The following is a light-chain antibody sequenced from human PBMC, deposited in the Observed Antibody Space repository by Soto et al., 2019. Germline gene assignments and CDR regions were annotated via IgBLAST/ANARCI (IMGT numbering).Light chain of an antibody. CDR2: LNSDGSH. Sequence: QSVLTQSPSASAFLGASVKLTCTLSSGHSSYAIAWHLQQPEKGPRYLMKLNSDGSHSKGDGIPDRFSGSSSGAERYLTISSLQSEDEADYYCQTWGTGIPWVFGGGTQLTVL. CDR1: SGHSSYA. J-gene: IGLJ3*02. CDR3: QTWGTGIPWV. V-gene: IGLV4-69*01.